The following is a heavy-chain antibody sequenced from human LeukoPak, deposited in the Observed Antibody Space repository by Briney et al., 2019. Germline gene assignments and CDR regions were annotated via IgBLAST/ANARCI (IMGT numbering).Heavy chain of an antibody. CDR1: GFTFSSYS. D-gene: IGHD2-2*01. Sequence: GGSLRLSCAASGFTFSSYSMNWVRQAPGKGLEWVSYISSSSSTIYYADSVKGRLTISRDNAKNSLYLQMNSLRDEDTAVYYCAREDVPAAMGEYYFDYWGQGTLVTVSS. CDR2: ISSSSSTI. J-gene: IGHJ4*02. CDR3: AREDVPAAMGEYYFDY. V-gene: IGHV3-48*02.